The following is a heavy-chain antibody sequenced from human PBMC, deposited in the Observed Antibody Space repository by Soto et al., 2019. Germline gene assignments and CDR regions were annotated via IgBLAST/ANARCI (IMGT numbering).Heavy chain of an antibody. CDR3: ARGRDFWSGYFFDY. V-gene: IGHV3-33*01. J-gene: IGHJ4*02. CDR1: GFTFSSYG. D-gene: IGHD3-3*01. CDR2: IWYDGSNK. Sequence: GGSLRLSCAASGFTFSSYGMHWVRQAPGKGLEWVAVIWYDGSNKYYADSVKGRFTISRDNSKNTLYLQMNSLRAEDTAVYYCARGRDFWSGYFFDYWGQGTLVTVSS.